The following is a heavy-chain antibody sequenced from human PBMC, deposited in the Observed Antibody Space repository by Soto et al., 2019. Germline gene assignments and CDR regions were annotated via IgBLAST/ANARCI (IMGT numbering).Heavy chain of an antibody. CDR3: ARGDSSGYDHSWFDS. J-gene: IGHJ5*01. Sequence: SETLSLTCTVSGGSITTYYWSWIRQPAGKGLEWIGRIYHTGYTNPNSSLKSRLTTSLDMSKNQFSLQLSSVTAADTAVYFCARGDSSGYDHSWFDSWGQGTLVTVSS. D-gene: IGHD3-22*01. V-gene: IGHV4-4*07. CDR1: GGSITTYY. CDR2: IYHTGYT.